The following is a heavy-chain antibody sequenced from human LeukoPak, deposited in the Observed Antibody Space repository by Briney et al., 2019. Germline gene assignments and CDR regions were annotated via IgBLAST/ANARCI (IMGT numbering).Heavy chain of an antibody. CDR1: GGSFSGYY. J-gene: IGHJ4*02. CDR2: INHSGSS. CDR3: ARTAGWSADY. Sequence: SETLSLTCAVYGGSFSGYYWSWIRQPPGKGLEWIGEINHSGSSNYNPSLKSRVTISVDTSKNQFSLKLSSATAADTAVYYCARTAGWSADYWGQGTLITVSS. V-gene: IGHV4-34*01. D-gene: IGHD2-8*01.